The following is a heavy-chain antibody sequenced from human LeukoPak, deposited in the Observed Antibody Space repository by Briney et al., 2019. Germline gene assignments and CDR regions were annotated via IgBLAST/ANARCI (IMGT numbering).Heavy chain of an antibody. CDR2: ISYDGSNK. D-gene: IGHD3-22*01. CDR3: ARGSRYYYDXSXYYY. CDR1: GFTFSSYA. V-gene: IGHV3-30-3*01. Sequence: GRSLRLSCAASGFTFSSYAMHWVRQAPGKGLEWVAVISYDGSNKYYADSVKGRFTISRDNSKNTLYLQMNSLRAEDTAVYYCARGSRYYYDXSXYYYWGQGTLVTVSS. J-gene: IGHJ4*02.